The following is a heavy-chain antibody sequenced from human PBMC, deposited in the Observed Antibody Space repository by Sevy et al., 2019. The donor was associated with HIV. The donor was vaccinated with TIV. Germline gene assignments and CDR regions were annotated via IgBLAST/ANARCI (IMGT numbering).Heavy chain of an antibody. CDR2: IYYSGST. Sequence: SETLSLTCTVSGGSISSSSYYWGWIRQPPGKGLEWIGSIYYSGSTYYNPSLKSRVTISVDTSKNQFSLKLSSVTAADTAVYYSARIAADYERIHAFGIWGQGTMVTVSS. J-gene: IGHJ3*02. CDR3: ARIAADYERIHAFGI. CDR1: GGSISSSSYY. V-gene: IGHV4-39*01. D-gene: IGHD3-22*01.